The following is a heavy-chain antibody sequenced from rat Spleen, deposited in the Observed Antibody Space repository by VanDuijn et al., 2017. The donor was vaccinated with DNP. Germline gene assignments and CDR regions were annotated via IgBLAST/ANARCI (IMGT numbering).Heavy chain of an antibody. J-gene: IGHJ2*01. CDR3: TTGGVSTTPSGFDY. CDR1: GFTFSNYG. Sequence: EVQLVESGGGLVQPGRSLKLSCAASGFTFSNYGMAWVRQAPKKGLEWVATISTSGGSTYYRDSVKGRFTISRDNAKSTLYLQMDSLRSEDTATYYCTTGGVSTTPSGFDYWGQGVMVTVSS. D-gene: IGHD1-1*01. V-gene: IGHV5-27*01. CDR2: ISTSGGST.